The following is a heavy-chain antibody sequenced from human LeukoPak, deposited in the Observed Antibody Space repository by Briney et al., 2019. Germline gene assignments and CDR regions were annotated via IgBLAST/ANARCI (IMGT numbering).Heavy chain of an antibody. CDR1: GGTFSSFG. Sequence: ASVKVSCKASGGTFSSFGVSWVRQALGQGLEWMGRIIPIVDIVKNAQKFQGRVTITADKSTSTAYMELSSLRSEDTAVYYCARDRSDNWSFDLWGPGTLVTVSS. CDR3: ARDRSDNWSFDL. CDR2: IIPIVDIV. J-gene: IGHJ2*01. V-gene: IGHV1-69*04.